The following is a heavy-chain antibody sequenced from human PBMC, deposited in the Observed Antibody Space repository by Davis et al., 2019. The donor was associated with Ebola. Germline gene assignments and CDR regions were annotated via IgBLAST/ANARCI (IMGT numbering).Heavy chain of an antibody. CDR3: ARRGQQLVPRWGVFDY. Sequence: GSLRLSCTVSGGSISSSSYYWGWIRQPPGKGLEWIGSIYYSGSTYYNPSLKSRVTISVDTSKNQFSLKLSSMTAADTAVYYCARRGQQLVPRWGVFDYWGQGTLVTVSS. J-gene: IGHJ4*02. CDR2: IYYSGST. CDR1: GGSISSSSYY. D-gene: IGHD6-13*01. V-gene: IGHV4-39*01.